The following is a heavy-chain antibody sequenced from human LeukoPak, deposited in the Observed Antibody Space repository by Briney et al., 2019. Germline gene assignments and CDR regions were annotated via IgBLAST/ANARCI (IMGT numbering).Heavy chain of an antibody. J-gene: IGHJ4*02. CDR1: GFTFSNCG. D-gene: IGHD3-10*01. CDR2: IRYDGSNK. CDR3: ASFYYGSGSHAPYYFDY. Sequence: GGSLRLSCAAPGFTFSNCGMHWVRQVPGKGLEWVAFIRYDGSNKFYADSVKGRFTISRDNSKNTLYVQMNTLRAEDTAVYYCASFYYGSGSHAPYYFDYWGQGTLVTVSS. V-gene: IGHV3-30*02.